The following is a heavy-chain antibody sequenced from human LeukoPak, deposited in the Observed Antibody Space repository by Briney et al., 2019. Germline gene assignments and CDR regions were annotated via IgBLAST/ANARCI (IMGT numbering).Heavy chain of an antibody. Sequence: TLSLTCTVSGVSISSDGYYWSWIRQHPGKGLEWIGYIYYSGSTYYNPSLKSRLTISVDTSKNQFSLKLSSVTAADTAVYYCARVGAGGDYFDYWGQGTLVTVSS. J-gene: IGHJ4*02. CDR1: GVSISSDGYY. V-gene: IGHV4-31*03. CDR3: ARVGAGGDYFDY. CDR2: IYYSGST.